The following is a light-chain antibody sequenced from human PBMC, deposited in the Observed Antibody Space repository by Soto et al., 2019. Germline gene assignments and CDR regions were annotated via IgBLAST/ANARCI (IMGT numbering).Light chain of an antibody. CDR2: NNN. V-gene: IGLV1-44*01. CDR3: AAWDDSLNGVL. J-gene: IGLJ2*01. CDR1: NSNIGSNP. Sequence: QSVLTQPPSASGTPGQRVTISCSGSNSNIGSNPVHWYQQLPGTAPKLLIHNNNQRPSGVPDRFSGSKSGTSDSLAISGLQSEDDAAYYCAAWDDSLNGVLFGGGTKLTGL.